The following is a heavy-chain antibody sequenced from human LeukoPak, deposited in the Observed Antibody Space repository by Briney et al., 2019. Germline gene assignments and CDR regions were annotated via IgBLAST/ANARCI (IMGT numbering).Heavy chain of an antibody. Sequence: SETLSLTCAVYGGSFSGYYWSWIRQPPGKGLEWIGEINHSGSTNYNPSLKSRVTMSVDTSKNQFSVKLTSVTAADTAVYYCARAKDSYGKVFDCWGQGTLVTVSS. CDR1: GGSFSGYY. V-gene: IGHV4-34*01. J-gene: IGHJ5*01. D-gene: IGHD5-18*01. CDR2: INHSGST. CDR3: ARAKDSYGKVFDC.